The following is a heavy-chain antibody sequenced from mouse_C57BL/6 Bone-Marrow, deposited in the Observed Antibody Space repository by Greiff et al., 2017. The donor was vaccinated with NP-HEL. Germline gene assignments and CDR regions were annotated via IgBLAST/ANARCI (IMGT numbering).Heavy chain of an antibody. CDR3: AREGITTGVDY. CDR1: CYTFTSYW. V-gene: IGHV1-69*01. CDR2: IDPSDSYT. D-gene: IGHD1-1*01. Sequence: VQLQQPGAELVMPGASVKLSCKASCYTFTSYWMHWVKQGPGQGLEWIGEIDPSDSYTNYNQKFKGKSTLTVDKSSSTAYMQLSSLTSEDSAVYDCAREGITTGVDYWGQGTTLTVSS. J-gene: IGHJ2*01.